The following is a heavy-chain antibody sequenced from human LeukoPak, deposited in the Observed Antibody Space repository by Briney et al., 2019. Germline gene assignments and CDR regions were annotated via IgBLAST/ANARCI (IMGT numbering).Heavy chain of an antibody. D-gene: IGHD1-26*01. CDR3: AAVYPSGGSYSRAETDY. Sequence: SVKVSCKASGFTFTSSAMQWVRQARGQRLEWIGWIVVGSGNTNYAQKFQERVTITRDMSTSTAYMELSSLRSEDTAVYYCAAVYPSGGSYSRAETDYWGQGTLVTVSS. CDR1: GFTFTSSA. J-gene: IGHJ4*02. V-gene: IGHV1-58*02. CDR2: IVVGSGNT.